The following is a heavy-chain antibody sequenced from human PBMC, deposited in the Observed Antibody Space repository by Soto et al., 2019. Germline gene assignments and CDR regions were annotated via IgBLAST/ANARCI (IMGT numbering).Heavy chain of an antibody. CDR3: AKVAPGYCTNCVCYKGGFDY. D-gene: IGHD2-8*01. CDR1: GFTFSSYA. CDR2: ISGSGGST. Sequence: EVQLLESGGGLVQPGGSLRLSCAASGFTFSSYAMSWVRQAPGKGLEWVSAISGSGGSTYYADSVKGRFTISRDNSKNPLYLQMNSLRAEDTAVYYCAKVAPGYCTNCVCYKGGFDYWGQGTLVTVSS. V-gene: IGHV3-23*01. J-gene: IGHJ4*02.